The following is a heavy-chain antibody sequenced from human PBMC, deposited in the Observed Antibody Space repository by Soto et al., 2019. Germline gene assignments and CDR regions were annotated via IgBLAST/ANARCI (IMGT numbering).Heavy chain of an antibody. Sequence: HVELVQSGADVKKPGASVTISCKASVYTFTDYALHWVRQAPGQRLEWMGWMNAGVGNTLYSQKFQVRINITRDTSASTAYMELNSLKSEDTAIYYCARDTGYTFGSLNYWGPGTLVTVSS. V-gene: IGHV1-3*01. D-gene: IGHD5-18*01. CDR2: MNAGVGNT. CDR3: ARDTGYTFGSLNY. CDR1: VYTFTDYA. J-gene: IGHJ4*02.